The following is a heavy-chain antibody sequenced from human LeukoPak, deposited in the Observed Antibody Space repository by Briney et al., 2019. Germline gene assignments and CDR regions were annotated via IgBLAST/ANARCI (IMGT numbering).Heavy chain of an antibody. J-gene: IGHJ3*02. CDR1: GFTFSNYW. D-gene: IGHD3-10*01. V-gene: IGHV3-7*05. Sequence: GSLRLSCAASGFTFSNYWMSWVRQAPGKGLEWVANIMQDGSEKYYVDSVKGRFTISRDNAKNSLYLQMNSLRAEDTAVYYCARYGSGSYYNDDAFDIWGQGTMVTVSS. CDR2: IMQDGSEK. CDR3: ARYGSGSYYNDDAFDI.